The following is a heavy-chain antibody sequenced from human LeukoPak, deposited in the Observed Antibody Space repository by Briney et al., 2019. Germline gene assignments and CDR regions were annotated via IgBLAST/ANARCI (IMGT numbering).Heavy chain of an antibody. J-gene: IGHJ4*02. CDR2: IVVGSGNT. CDR3: AATYYYDSSGYYSFDY. CDR1: GFTFTSSA. D-gene: IGHD3-22*01. V-gene: IGHV1-58*02. Sequence: SVKVSCKASGFTFTSSAMQWVQQARGQRLEWIGWIVVGSGNTNYAQKFQERVTITRDMSTSTAYMELSSLRSEDTAVYYCAATYYYDSSGYYSFDYWGQGTLVTVSS.